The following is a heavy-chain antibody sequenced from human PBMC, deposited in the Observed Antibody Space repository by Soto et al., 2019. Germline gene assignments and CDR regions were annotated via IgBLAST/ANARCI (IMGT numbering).Heavy chain of an antibody. V-gene: IGHV4-31*03. CDR2: IYYSGRT. Sequence: SETLSLTCTVSGGSISSGGYFWSWIRQHPGKGLEWIGYIYYSGRTYYNPSLKSRLSISVDTSKNQFSLKLSSVTAADTAVYYCARISDPFDYWGQGTLVTVSS. CDR1: GGSISSGGYF. J-gene: IGHJ4*02. CDR3: ARISDPFDY.